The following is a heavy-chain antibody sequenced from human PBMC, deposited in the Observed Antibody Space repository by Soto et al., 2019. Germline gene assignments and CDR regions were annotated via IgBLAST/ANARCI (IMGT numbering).Heavy chain of an antibody. V-gene: IGHV3-74*01. J-gene: IGHJ6*02. Sequence: EVQLVESGGGLVQPGGSLRLSCAASGFTFSSYWMHWVRQAPGKGLVWVSRINSDGSSTSYADSVKGRFTISRDNAKNTLYLQMNSLSAEDTAVYYCAREGYSYGPDRYYYYGMDVWGQGTTVTVSS. CDR3: AREGYSYGPDRYYYYGMDV. CDR2: INSDGSST. CDR1: GFTFSSYW. D-gene: IGHD5-18*01.